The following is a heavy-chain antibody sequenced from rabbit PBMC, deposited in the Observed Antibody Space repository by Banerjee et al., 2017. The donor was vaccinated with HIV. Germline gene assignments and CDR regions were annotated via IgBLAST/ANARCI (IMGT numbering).Heavy chain of an antibody. J-gene: IGHJ4*01. CDR2: INCATGKA. V-gene: IGHV1S7*01. D-gene: IGHD7-1*01. CDR1: GFSFSDRDV. CDR3: VIDYRFYFNL. Sequence: QLEESGGGLVKPEGSLTLTCKASGFSFSDRDVMCWVRQATGKGLEWIACINCATGKAVYANWVNGRFTISIHNAQNSLYLQLNSLTAADTATYFCVIDYRFYFNLWGQGTLVTVS.